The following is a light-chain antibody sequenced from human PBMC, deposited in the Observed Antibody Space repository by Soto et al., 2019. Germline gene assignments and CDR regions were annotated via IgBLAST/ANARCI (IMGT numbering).Light chain of an antibody. V-gene: IGLV2-14*01. J-gene: IGLJ1*01. Sequence: QSALTQPASVSGSSGQSITISCSGTNSDIGSYNYVSWYLQHPGKAPKLIVFEVSNRPSGISTRFSGSKSGNTASLTISGLQNADEDVYYCTTFTTSNTPPDVFGTGTKVTVL. CDR2: EVS. CDR1: NSDIGSYNY. CDR3: TTFTTSNTPPDV.